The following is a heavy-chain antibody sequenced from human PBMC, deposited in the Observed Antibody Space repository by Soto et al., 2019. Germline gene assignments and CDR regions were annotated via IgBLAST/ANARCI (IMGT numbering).Heavy chain of an antibody. Sequence: GGSLRLSCAASGFTFSSYSMNWVRQATGKGLEWVSYISSSSSTIYYADSVEGRFTISRDNAKNSLYLQMNSLRDEDTAVYYCARDLVSGYGSGSYDGYWGQGTLVTVSS. V-gene: IGHV3-48*02. CDR3: ARDLVSGYGSGSYDGY. CDR2: ISSSSSTI. J-gene: IGHJ4*02. D-gene: IGHD3-10*01. CDR1: GFTFSSYS.